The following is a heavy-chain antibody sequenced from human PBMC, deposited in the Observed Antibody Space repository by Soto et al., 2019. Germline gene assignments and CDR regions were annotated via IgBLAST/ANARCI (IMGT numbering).Heavy chain of an antibody. D-gene: IGHD2-21*01. CDR2: INYSGTA. V-gene: IGHV4-39*01. CDR1: GASISKTSSY. J-gene: IGHJ2*01. Sequence: QVELQQSGPGVGKPSETLSLTCSVSGASISKTSSYWGWIRQSPGKGLEWIGSINYSGTAYYSPSLRSRVTLSVDTSANQFSLRLMSVTAADTAFYFCVRRVNIPSWYFDLWGREKPVIVSS. CDR3: VRRVNIPSWYFDL.